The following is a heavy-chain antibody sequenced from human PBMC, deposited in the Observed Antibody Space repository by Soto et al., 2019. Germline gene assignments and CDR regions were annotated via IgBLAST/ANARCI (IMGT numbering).Heavy chain of an antibody. CDR3: AIAPGDSYYYDSSGYYHTDY. V-gene: IGHV3-30-3*01. CDR2: ISYDGSNK. D-gene: IGHD3-22*01. CDR1: GFTFSSYA. Sequence: PGGSLRLSCAASGFTFSSYAMHWVRQAPGKGLEWVAVISYDGSNKYYADSVKGRFTISRDNSKNTLYLQMNSLRAEDTAVYYCAIAPGDSYYYDSSGYYHTDYWGQGTLVTVSS. J-gene: IGHJ4*02.